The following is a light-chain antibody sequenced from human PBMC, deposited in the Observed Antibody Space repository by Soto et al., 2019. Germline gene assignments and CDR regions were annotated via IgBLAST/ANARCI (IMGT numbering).Light chain of an antibody. J-gene: IGKJ2*01. V-gene: IGKV1-5*03. CDR2: KAS. CDR1: QSISSW. CDR3: QQYASDPVT. Sequence: DIQMTQSPSTLAASVEDGVTITCRASQSISSWLAWYQQKAGNAPKLLIYKASILENEVPSRFSGSGSGTEFNLTISSLQPDDFAVYYCQQYASDPVTFGQGPKLEIK.